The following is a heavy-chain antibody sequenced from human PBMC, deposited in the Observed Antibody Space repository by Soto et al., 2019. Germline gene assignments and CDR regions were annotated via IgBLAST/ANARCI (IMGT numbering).Heavy chain of an antibody. CDR2: INHSGST. Sequence: SETLSLTCAVYGGSFSGYYWSWIRQPPGKGLEWIGEINHSGSTNYNPSLKSRVTISVDTSKNEFSLRLSSVTAADTAVYFCARSVAVPGAHIDYWGQGTQVTVSS. J-gene: IGHJ4*02. V-gene: IGHV4-34*01. D-gene: IGHD6-19*01. CDR1: GGSFSGYY. CDR3: ARSVAVPGAHIDY.